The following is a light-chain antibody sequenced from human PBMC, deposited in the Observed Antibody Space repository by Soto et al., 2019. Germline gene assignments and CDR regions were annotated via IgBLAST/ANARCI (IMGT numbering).Light chain of an antibody. CDR1: QTITPTF. V-gene: IGKV3-20*01. J-gene: IGKJ4*01. CDR3: PQFGVSPT. CDR2: GAS. Sequence: EIVLTQSPGTLSLSPGERATLSCRASQTITPTFLAWYQQKPGQAPRLLIYGASSRATDIPDRFSGSGSGTDFTLTISKLEPEDFAVYYCPQFGVSPTLGGGTKADI.